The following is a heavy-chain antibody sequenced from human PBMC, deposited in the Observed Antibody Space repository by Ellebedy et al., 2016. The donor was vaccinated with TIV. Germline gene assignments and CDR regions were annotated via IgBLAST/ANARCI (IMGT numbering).Heavy chain of an antibody. CDR1: GFTFSSYG. CDR3: AKPYVQNYYYGMDV. J-gene: IGHJ6*02. V-gene: IGHV3-33*06. CDR2: IWYDGSNK. D-gene: IGHD3-16*01. Sequence: GESLKISCAASGFTFSSYGMHWVRQAPGKGLEWVAVIWYDGSNKYYADSVKGRFTISRDNSKNTLYLQMNSLRAEDTAVYYCAKPYVQNYYYGMDVWGQGTTVTVSS.